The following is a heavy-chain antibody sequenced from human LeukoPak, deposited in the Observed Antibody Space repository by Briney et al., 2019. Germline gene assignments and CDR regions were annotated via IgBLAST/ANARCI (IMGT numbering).Heavy chain of an antibody. V-gene: IGHV3-15*01. J-gene: IGHJ4*02. Sequence: GGSLRLSCAASGFTFINAWMAWVRQAPGKGLEWVGRIKAKAHGGTIEYAAPVKGRFTISRDDSKNTLYLQMNGLKTEDTAVYYCTTDGVGVEGATYDNWGQGTLVSVSS. CDR2: IKAKAHGGTI. CDR1: GFTFINAW. CDR3: TTDGVGVEGATYDN. D-gene: IGHD1-26*01.